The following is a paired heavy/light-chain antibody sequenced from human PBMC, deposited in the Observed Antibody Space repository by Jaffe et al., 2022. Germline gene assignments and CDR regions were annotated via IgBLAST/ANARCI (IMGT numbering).Heavy chain of an antibody. CDR2: ITRDRDGFTT. Sequence: EAQLVESGGGLVHPGGSLRLSCTASGFTFRKHFMDWVRQSPGKGLEWVGRITRDRDGFTTYYAASVTGRFIISRDDSTNSLYLQMNGLRTDDTAVYYCTRVALGIYGEYENWGPGTLVVVSS. J-gene: IGHJ1*01. CDR1: GFTFRKHF. V-gene: IGHV3-72*01. D-gene: IGHD3-10*01. CDR3: TRVALGIYGEYEN.
Light chain of an antibody. J-gene: IGKJ3*01. V-gene: IGKV1-17*03. CDR3: LQHYRYPFT. Sequence: DIQMTQSPSAMSASVGERVTITCRASQGITDYLAWFQQKPGKVPQRLIYAASSLQSGVPSRFSASASGTEFTLTISSLQPEDFATYYCLQHYRYPFTFGPGTKVEI. CDR1: QGITDY. CDR2: AAS.